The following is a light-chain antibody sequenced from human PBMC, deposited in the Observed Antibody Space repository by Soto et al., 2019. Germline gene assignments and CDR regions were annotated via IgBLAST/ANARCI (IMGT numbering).Light chain of an antibody. CDR1: SSNIGSNT. J-gene: IGLJ3*02. V-gene: IGLV1-44*01. CDR2: TNN. CDR3: AAWHDSLNGWV. Sequence: QSVLTQPPSASGTPGQRVTISCSGSSSNIGSNTVNWYQQLPGTAPKLLIYTNNQRPSGVPDRFSGSKSDTSASLAISGLQSEDEADYYCAAWHDSLNGWVFGGGTKPTVL.